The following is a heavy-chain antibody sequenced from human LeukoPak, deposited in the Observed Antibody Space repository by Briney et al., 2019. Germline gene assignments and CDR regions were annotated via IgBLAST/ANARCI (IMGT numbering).Heavy chain of an antibody. D-gene: IGHD5-18*01. Sequence: SETLSLTCTVSGGSISSSSYYWGWIRQPPGKGLEWIGSIYYSGSTYYNPSLKSRVTISVDTSKNQFSLNLSSVTAADTAVYYCARETRGYSYGTGGWFDPWGQGTLVAVSS. CDR1: GGSISSSSYY. CDR3: ARETRGYSYGTGGWFDP. J-gene: IGHJ5*02. V-gene: IGHV4-39*07. CDR2: IYYSGST.